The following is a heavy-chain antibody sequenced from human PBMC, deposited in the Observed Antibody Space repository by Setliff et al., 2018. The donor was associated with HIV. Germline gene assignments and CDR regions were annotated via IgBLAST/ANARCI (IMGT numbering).Heavy chain of an antibody. CDR1: GGTFSNYA. V-gene: IGHV1-69*13. D-gene: IGHD3-10*01. CDR3: ARDDHYYDSGSYYSDWYFDL. CDR2: IIPIFGST. J-gene: IGHJ2*01. Sequence: SVKVSCKASGGTFSNYAISWVRQAPGQGLEWMGGIIPIFGSTKYAQKFQGRVTITADESTSTADMELSSLRSEDTAVYYCARDDHYYDSGSYYSDWYFDLWGRGTRVTVS.